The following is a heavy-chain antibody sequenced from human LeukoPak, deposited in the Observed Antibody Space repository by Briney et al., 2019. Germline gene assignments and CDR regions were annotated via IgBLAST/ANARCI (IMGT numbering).Heavy chain of an antibody. D-gene: IGHD6-13*01. Sequence: PSETLSLTCTVSGVSISSYYWSWLRQPAGKGLEWIGRIYTSGSTNYNPSLKSRVTMSVDTSKNQFSLKLRSVTAADTAVYYCARVTSSWYNWFDPWGQGTLVTVSS. J-gene: IGHJ5*02. V-gene: IGHV4-4*07. CDR2: IYTSGST. CDR1: GVSISSYY. CDR3: ARVTSSWYNWFDP.